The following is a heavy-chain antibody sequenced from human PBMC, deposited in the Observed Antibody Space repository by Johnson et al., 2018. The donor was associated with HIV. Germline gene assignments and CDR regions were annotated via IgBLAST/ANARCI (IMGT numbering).Heavy chain of an antibody. J-gene: IGHJ3*02. CDR3: ARSWAYYYALTDAFDI. Sequence: QVHLVESGGGLIQPGGSLRLSCAASGFTVSSNYMSWVRQAPGKGLEWAAVISNDGTNEYYADSVKGRFTISRDNSKNTLYLQMNSLRAEDTAVYYCARSWAYYYALTDAFDIWGQGTMVTVSS. CDR2: ISNDGTNE. D-gene: IGHD3-10*01. CDR1: GFTVSSNY. V-gene: IGHV3-30-3*01.